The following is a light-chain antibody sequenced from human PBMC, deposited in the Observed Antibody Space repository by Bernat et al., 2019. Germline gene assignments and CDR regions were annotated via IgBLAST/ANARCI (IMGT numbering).Light chain of an antibody. CDR2: EAS. CDR3: QQYDRYPLA. V-gene: IGKV1-5*03. Sequence: DIQMTQSPSTLSASVGDRVTITCRASQTISTWLAWYQQRPGEAPKLLIHEASTLESGVPSRFSGSGSGTEFTLTINSLQPDDFATYYCQQYDRYPLAFGGGTKVEVK. J-gene: IGKJ4*01. CDR1: QTISTW.